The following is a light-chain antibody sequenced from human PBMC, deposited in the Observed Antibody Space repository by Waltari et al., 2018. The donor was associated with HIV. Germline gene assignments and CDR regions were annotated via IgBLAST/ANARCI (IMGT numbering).Light chain of an antibody. Sequence: QTVVTQEPSFSVSPGGTVTLTCALSSGSVSTTYYPSWYQQNPGQAPRTLISNTEPRSSGVPDRFSGSILGNKAALTITGAQADDESDYYCVLYLGSGIWVFGGGTKLTVL. CDR3: VLYLGSGIWV. J-gene: IGLJ2*01. CDR1: SGSVSTTYY. CDR2: NTE. V-gene: IGLV8-61*01.